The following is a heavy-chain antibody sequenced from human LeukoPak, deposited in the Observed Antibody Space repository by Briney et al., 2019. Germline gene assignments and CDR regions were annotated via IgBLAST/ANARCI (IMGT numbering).Heavy chain of an antibody. CDR2: IYPGDSDT. CDR1: GYTFTSYW. J-gene: IGHJ6*02. CDR3: ARLMDGLGSYYKQIGYGMDV. D-gene: IGHD3-10*01. V-gene: IGHV5-51*01. Sequence: KVSCKGSGYTFTSYWIAWVRQIPGKGLECMGIIYPGDSDTRYSPSFQGQVTISADKSISTAYLQWSSLKASDTAMYYCARLMDGLGSYYKQIGYGMDVWGQGTTVTVSS.